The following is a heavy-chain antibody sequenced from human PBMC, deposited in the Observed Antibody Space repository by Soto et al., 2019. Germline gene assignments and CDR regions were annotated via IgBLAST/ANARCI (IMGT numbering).Heavy chain of an antibody. V-gene: IGHV3-73*01. J-gene: IGHJ6*03. CDR1: GFTFSGSA. CDR3: TRRVPAAGGDYYYYYMDV. CDR2: IRSKANSYAT. D-gene: IGHD2-2*01. Sequence: GGSLRLSCAASGFTFSGSAMHWVRQASGKGLEWVGRIRSKANSYATAYAASVKGRFTISRDDSKNTAYLQMNSLKTEDTAVYYCTRRVPAAGGDYYYYYMDVWGKGTKVTVSS.